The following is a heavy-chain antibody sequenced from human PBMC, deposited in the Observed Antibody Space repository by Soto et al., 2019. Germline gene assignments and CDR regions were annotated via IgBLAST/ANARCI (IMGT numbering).Heavy chain of an antibody. CDR3: ARGHYYYGMDV. Sequence: SETLSLTCTVSNGSVSSGTYSWSWVRQPPGKGLEWIGYIYYSGTTYYTPSLKGRLTMSMDRANDHFSLNLTSVTAADTAVYFCARGHYYYGMDVWGQGITVTVSS. V-gene: IGHV4-30-2*01. J-gene: IGHJ6*02. CDR1: NGSVSSGTYS. CDR2: IYYSGTT.